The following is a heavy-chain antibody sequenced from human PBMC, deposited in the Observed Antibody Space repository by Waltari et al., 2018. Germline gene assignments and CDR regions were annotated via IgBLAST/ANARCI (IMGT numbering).Heavy chain of an antibody. V-gene: IGHV1-46*01. D-gene: IGHD6-19*01. J-gene: IGHJ4*02. CDR1: GYTFTSYY. CDR3: ARQGVGLEDLGTGRIAVAGTVVLGY. Sequence: QVQLVQSGAEVKKPGASVKVSCKASGYTFTSYYMHWVRQAPGQGLEWMGIINPSGGSTSYAQKFQGRVTMTRDTSTSTVYMELSSLRSEDTAVYYCARQGVGLEDLGTGRIAVAGTVVLGYWGQGTLVTVSS. CDR2: INPSGGST.